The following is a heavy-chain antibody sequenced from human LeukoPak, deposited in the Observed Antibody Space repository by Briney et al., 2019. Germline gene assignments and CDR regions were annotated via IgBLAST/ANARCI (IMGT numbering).Heavy chain of an antibody. J-gene: IGHJ4*02. D-gene: IGHD3-22*01. CDR2: IIPIFGTA. V-gene: IGHV1-69*13. CDR1: GGTFSSYA. Sequence: GASVKVSCKASGGTFSSYAISWVRQAPGQGLEWMGGIIPIFGTANYAQKFQGRVTITADESTSTAYMELSSLRSEDTAVYYCARGTAYYDSSGYSFGYWGQGTLVTVSS. CDR3: ARGTAYYDSSGYSFGY.